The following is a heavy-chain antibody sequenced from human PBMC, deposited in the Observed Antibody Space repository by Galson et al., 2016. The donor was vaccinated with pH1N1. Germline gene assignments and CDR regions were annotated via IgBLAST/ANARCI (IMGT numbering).Heavy chain of an antibody. Sequence: SLRLSCAASGFTFSSYWMHWVRQAPGKGLVWVSRIDSDGGSTTYADSVKGRFTISRDNAKNTLYLQMNSLRAVDTAVYFCARVRYHYGMDVWGQGTTVTVSS. J-gene: IGHJ6*02. CDR3: ARVRYHYGMDV. CDR1: GFTFSSYW. CDR2: IDSDGGST. V-gene: IGHV3-74*01.